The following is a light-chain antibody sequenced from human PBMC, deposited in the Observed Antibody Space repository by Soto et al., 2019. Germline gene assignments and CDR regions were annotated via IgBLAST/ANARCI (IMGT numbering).Light chain of an antibody. V-gene: IGKV2-30*02. CDR2: KVS. Sequence: DVVMTQSPLSLPVTLGQPASISCMSKRILVHSDGIAYFSWFQQRPGRSPRRLIYKVSNRDSGVPDRFSGSGSGTDFTLSISRLEPEDFAVYYCQQYSSLWTFGQGTKVDIK. CDR1: RILVHSDGIAY. J-gene: IGKJ1*01. CDR3: QQYSSLWT.